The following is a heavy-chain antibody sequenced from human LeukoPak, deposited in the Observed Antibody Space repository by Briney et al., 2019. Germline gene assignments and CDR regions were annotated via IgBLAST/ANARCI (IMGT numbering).Heavy chain of an antibody. D-gene: IGHD1-26*01. CDR1: GFTFSSYA. J-gene: IGHJ3*02. Sequence: GGSLRLSCAASGFTFSSYAMSWVRQAPGKGLEWVSGISGSGGSTYNADSVKGRFTISRDNSKNTLYLQMNSLRAEDTAVYYCASDSGVGATALNIWGQGTMVTVSS. CDR2: ISGSGGST. CDR3: ASDSGVGATALNI. V-gene: IGHV3-23*01.